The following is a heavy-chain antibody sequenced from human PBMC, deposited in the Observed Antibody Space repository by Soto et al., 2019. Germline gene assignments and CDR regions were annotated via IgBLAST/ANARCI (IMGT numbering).Heavy chain of an antibody. J-gene: IGHJ4*02. Sequence: QITLNESGPTVVKPAETLTLTCTFSGFSLTTSGVGVGWIRQSPGKAPEWLALIYWDDDKRYSASLKTRLTITTDTSKTQGVLTMASVDPADTATYYCAHRILRTVFGLVTTTAIYFDFWGQGTPVVVSS. D-gene: IGHD3-3*01. CDR2: IYWDDDK. CDR1: GFSLTTSGVG. V-gene: IGHV2-5*02. CDR3: AHRILRTVFGLVTTTAIYFDF.